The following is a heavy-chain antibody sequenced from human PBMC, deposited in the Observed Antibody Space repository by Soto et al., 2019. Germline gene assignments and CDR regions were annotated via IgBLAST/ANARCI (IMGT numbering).Heavy chain of an antibody. Sequence: GGSLRPSCAASGFTFSSYGMHWVRQAPGKGLEWVTVISYDGSNKYYADSVKGRFTISRDNSKNTLYLQMNSLRAEDTAVYYCAKDLANDAFDIWGQGTMVTVSS. V-gene: IGHV3-30*18. CDR1: GFTFSSYG. CDR2: ISYDGSNK. CDR3: AKDLANDAFDI. J-gene: IGHJ3*02. D-gene: IGHD3-16*01.